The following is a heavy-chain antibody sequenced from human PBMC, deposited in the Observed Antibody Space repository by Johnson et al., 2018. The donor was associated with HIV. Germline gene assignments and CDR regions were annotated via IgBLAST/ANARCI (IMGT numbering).Heavy chain of an antibody. D-gene: IGHD6-19*01. J-gene: IGHJ3*02. CDR2: INSDGSST. CDR3: AREAAVADAFDI. Sequence: VQLLESGGGLVQPGGSLRLSCAASGFTFSSYWMHWVRQAPGKGLVWVSRINSDGSSTSYADSVKGRFTISRDNAKNTLYLQMNSLRAEDTAVYYCAREAAVADAFDIWGQGTMVTVSS. CDR1: GFTFSSYW. V-gene: IGHV3-74*01.